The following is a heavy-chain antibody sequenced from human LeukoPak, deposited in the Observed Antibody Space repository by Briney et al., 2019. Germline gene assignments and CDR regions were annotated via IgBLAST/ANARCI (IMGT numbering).Heavy chain of an antibody. Sequence: SETLSLTCTVSGGSISSGDYYWSWIRQPPGKGLEWIGYIYYSGSTYYNPSLKSRVTMSVDTSKNQFSLKLSSVTAADTAVYYCARDSGSYYFDYWGQGTLVTVSS. D-gene: IGHD1-26*01. CDR1: GGSISSGDYY. V-gene: IGHV4-30-4*02. CDR3: ARDSGSYYFDY. J-gene: IGHJ4*02. CDR2: IYYSGST.